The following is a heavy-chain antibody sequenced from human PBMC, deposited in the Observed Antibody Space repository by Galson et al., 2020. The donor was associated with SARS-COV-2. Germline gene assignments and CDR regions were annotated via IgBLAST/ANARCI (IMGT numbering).Heavy chain of an antibody. V-gene: IGHV4-59*01. D-gene: IGHD3-9*01. CDR1: GGSMIGYH. CDR3: ARGYFGLHP. J-gene: IGHJ5*02. CDR2: IYSDGNT. Sequence: SQTLSLTCIVSGGSMIGYHWSWIRQPPGEGLEWIGHIYSDGNTDYNPSLKSRVSISVDTSNNYVSLKLSSMTAADTAVYFCARGYFGLHPWGQGTLVTVSS.